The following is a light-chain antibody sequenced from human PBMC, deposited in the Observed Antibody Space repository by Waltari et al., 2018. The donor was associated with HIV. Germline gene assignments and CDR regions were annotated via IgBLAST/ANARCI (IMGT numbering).Light chain of an antibody. Sequence: QSALTQPPSASGSPGQSVTISCTGTSSDVGGYNYVSWYQQHPGKAPNLMIYEVSKWPSGVPDRFSGSKSGNTASLTVSGLQAEDEADYYCNSYAGSNNWVFGGGTKLTVL. CDR3: NSYAGSNNWV. J-gene: IGLJ3*02. CDR1: SSDVGGYNY. CDR2: EVS. V-gene: IGLV2-8*01.